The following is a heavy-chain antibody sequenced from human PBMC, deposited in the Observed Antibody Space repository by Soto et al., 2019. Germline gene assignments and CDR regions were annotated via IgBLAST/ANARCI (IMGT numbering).Heavy chain of an antibody. D-gene: IGHD1-7*01. CDR3: ARENGRGTNLVGTYFDY. CDR2: ISYDGSNK. J-gene: IGHJ4*02. V-gene: IGHV3-30-3*01. Sequence: QVQLVESGGGVVQPGRSLRLSCAASGFTFSSYAMHWVRQAPGKGLEWVAVISYDGSNKYYADSVKGRFTISRDNSKTRLNRQRTGLKAEDTPVNYCARENGRGTNLVGTYFDYWGKGTRVTFS. CDR1: GFTFSSYA.